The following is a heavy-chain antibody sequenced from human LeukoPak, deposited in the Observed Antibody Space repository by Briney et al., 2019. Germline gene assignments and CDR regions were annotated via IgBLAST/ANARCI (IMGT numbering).Heavy chain of an antibody. D-gene: IGHD3-10*01. CDR2: ISTSGSTI. CDR3: VREDPSEYGSIDY. Sequence: PGGSLRLSCAASGFTFSSYSMNWVRQAPGKGLEWVSYISTSGSTIKYADSVKGRFTISRDNAKNSLYVQMNSLRDEDTGVYYCVREDPSEYGSIDYWGQGTLVTVSS. J-gene: IGHJ4*02. V-gene: IGHV3-48*02. CDR1: GFTFSSYS.